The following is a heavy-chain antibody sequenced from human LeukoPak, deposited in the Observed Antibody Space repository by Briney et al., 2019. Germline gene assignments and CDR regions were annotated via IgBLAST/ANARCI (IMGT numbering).Heavy chain of an antibody. CDR1: GFTFSSYW. J-gene: IGHJ6*02. D-gene: IGHD2-2*01. Sequence: PGGSLRLSCAASGFTFSSYWMSWVRQAPGKGLEWVANIKQDGSEKYYVDSEKGRFTISRDNAKNSLYLQMNSLRAEDTAVYYCARGGVPAAIYYYYYGMDVWGQGTTVTVSS. CDR2: IKQDGSEK. CDR3: ARGGVPAAIYYYYYGMDV. V-gene: IGHV3-7*01.